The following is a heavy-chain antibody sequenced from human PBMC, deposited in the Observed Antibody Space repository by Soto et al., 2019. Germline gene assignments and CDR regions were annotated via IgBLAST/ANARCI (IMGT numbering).Heavy chain of an antibody. CDR3: ASGPAGAWAAHYYYMDV. D-gene: IGHD6-6*01. CDR2: IWYDGSNK. Sequence: QVQLVESGGGVVQPRRSLRLSCAASGFTFSSYGMHWVRQAPGKGLEWVAVIWYDGSNKYYADSVKGRFTISRDNSKNTLYLQMNSLRAEDTAVYYCASGPAGAWAAHYYYMDVWGKGTTVTVSS. J-gene: IGHJ6*03. CDR1: GFTFSSYG. V-gene: IGHV3-33*01.